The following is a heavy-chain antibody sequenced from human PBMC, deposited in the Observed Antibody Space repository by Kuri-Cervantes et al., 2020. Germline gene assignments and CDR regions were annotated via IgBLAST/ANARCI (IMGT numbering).Heavy chain of an antibody. CDR1: GYTFTSYG. D-gene: IGHD6-13*01. V-gene: IGHV1-69*06. Sequence: SVKVSCKASGYTFTSYGISWVRQAPGQGLEWMGGIIPLFGRTHYAQRFRDRVTITADTSTSTAYMELSSLRSDDTAVYYCARGPYSDSGYKKLGYYYYYYMDVWGTGTTVTVSS. CDR2: IIPLFGRT. CDR3: ARGPYSDSGYKKLGYYYYYYMDV. J-gene: IGHJ6*03.